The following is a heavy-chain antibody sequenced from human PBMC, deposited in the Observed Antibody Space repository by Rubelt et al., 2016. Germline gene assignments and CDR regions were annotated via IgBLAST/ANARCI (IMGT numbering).Heavy chain of an antibody. CDR3: ARERGGVTTVTTPFDH. V-gene: IGHV1-46*01. J-gene: IGHJ4*02. Sequence: RAAGEGLEWIGIINPSGGSTSYAQKFEGRVTVTRDTSSSTVHMEVSSLRDEDTAVYYCARERGGVTTVTTPFDHWGQGTLVTVSS. CDR2: INPSGGST. D-gene: IGHD4-17*01.